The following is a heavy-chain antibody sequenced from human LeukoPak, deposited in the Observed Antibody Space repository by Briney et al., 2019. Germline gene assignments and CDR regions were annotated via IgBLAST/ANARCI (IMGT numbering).Heavy chain of an antibody. CDR2: ISSSSSTI. Sequence: GGSLRLSCAASGFIFYNYNMNWVRQAPGRGLEWVSYISSSSSTIYYADSVRGRFTISRDNAKNSLYLQMNSLRAGDTAVYYCARVDSSGWSDFDYCGQGTLVTVSS. V-gene: IGHV3-48*01. CDR1: GFIFYNYN. J-gene: IGHJ4*02. D-gene: IGHD6-19*01. CDR3: ARVDSSGWSDFDY.